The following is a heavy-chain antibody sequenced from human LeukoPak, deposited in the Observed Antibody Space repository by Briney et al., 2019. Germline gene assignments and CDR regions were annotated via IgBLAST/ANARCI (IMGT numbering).Heavy chain of an antibody. Sequence: GGSLRLSCAASGFTVSSNYMSWVRQAPGKGLEWVSVIYSGGSTYYADSVKGRFTISRDNSKNTLYLQMNSLRAEDTAVYYCARGYGGWYYYFDYWGQGTLVTVSS. CDR1: GFTVSSNY. CDR2: IYSGGST. CDR3: ARGYGGWYYYFDY. D-gene: IGHD6-19*01. J-gene: IGHJ4*02. V-gene: IGHV3-53*01.